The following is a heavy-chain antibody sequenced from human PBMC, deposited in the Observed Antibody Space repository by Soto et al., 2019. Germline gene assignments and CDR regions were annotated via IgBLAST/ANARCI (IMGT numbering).Heavy chain of an antibody. CDR1: GGTFSSYA. CDR2: IIPIFGTA. CDR3: AVDIVVVPAAIGDYYYYGMDV. V-gene: IGHV1-69*13. J-gene: IGHJ6*02. Sequence: SGKVSCKASGGTFSSYAISWVRQAPGQGLEWMGGIIPIFGTANYAQKFQGRVTITADESTSTAYMELSSLRSEDTAVYYCAVDIVVVPAAIGDYYYYGMDVWGQGTTVTVSS. D-gene: IGHD2-2*02.